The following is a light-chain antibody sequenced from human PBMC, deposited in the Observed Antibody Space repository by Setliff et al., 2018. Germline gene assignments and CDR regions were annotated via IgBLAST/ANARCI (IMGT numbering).Light chain of an antibody. Sequence: QTVVTQEPSFSVSPGGTVTLTCGLSSGSVSTNYYPSWYQQTPGQTPRTLIYSTSTRSSGVPDRFAGSILGNKAALTITGAQADDESDYYCALYMGSGISLFGGGTKVTVL. CDR1: SGSVSTNYY. J-gene: IGLJ3*02. CDR2: STS. CDR3: ALYMGSGISL. V-gene: IGLV8-61*01.